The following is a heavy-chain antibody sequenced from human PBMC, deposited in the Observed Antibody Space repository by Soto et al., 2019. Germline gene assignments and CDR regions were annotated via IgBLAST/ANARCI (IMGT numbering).Heavy chain of an antibody. D-gene: IGHD6-6*01. J-gene: IGHJ4*02. CDR2: IWYDGSNK. V-gene: IGHV3-33*06. Sequence: GGSLRLSCAASGFTFSSYGMHWVRQAPGKGLEWVAVIWYDGSNKYYADSVKGRFTISRDNSKNTLYLQMNSLRAEDTAVYYCAKGGIKQLAAYWGQGTLVTVSS. CDR1: GFTFSSYG. CDR3: AKGGIKQLAAY.